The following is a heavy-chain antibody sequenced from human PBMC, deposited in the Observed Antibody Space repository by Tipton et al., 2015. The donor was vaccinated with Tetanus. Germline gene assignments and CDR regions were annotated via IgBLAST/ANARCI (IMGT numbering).Heavy chain of an antibody. J-gene: IGHJ4*02. CDR2: INYDGST. Sequence: TLSLTCAVYGGTFNNYFWTWIRQPPGKGLEWIGEINYDGSTNYSPSLKSRVSMSVDTAKNRFSLTLTSVTAADMAVYYCARSISAGSVWPYEHWGQGTLVTVSS. CDR1: GGTFNNYF. D-gene: IGHD6-13*01. CDR3: ARSISAGSVWPYEH. V-gene: IGHV4-34*01.